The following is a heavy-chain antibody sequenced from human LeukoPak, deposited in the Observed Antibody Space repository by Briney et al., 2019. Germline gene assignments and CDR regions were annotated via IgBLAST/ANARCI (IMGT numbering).Heavy chain of an antibody. CDR2: ISSSSSYI. J-gene: IGHJ3*02. CDR3: ATYPKPTTRQAFDI. D-gene: IGHD1-26*01. Sequence: GGSLRLSCAASGFTFSSYSMNWVRQAPGKGLEWVSSISSSSSYIYYADSVKGRFTISRDNSKNTLYLQMNSLRAEDTAVYYCATYPKPTTRQAFDIWGQGTMVTVSS. V-gene: IGHV3-21*01. CDR1: GFTFSSYS.